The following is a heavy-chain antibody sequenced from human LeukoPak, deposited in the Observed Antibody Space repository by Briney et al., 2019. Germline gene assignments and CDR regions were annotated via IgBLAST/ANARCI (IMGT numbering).Heavy chain of an antibody. CDR3: ARGSVVRGVIFDY. CDR2: IHYSGST. Sequence: SETLSLTCTVSGGSITNYYWSWIRQPPGKGLEWIGYIHYSGSTKYKSSLKSRVTISVDTSENQFSLKLSSVTAADTAVYYCARGSVVRGVIFDYWGQGTLVTVSS. D-gene: IGHD3-10*01. V-gene: IGHV4-59*01. J-gene: IGHJ4*02. CDR1: GGSITNYY.